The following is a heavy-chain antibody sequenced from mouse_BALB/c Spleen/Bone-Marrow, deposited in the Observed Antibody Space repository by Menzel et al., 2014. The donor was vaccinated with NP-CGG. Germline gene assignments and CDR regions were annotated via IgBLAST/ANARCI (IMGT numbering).Heavy chain of an antibody. CDR1: GFTLTDYY. CDR3: AGDIGRLLFDF. Sequence: EVQGVESGGGLVQPGGSLRLSCATSGFTLTDYYMNWVRQPPGKALEWLGFIRNKANGYTTEYSASVKGRFTISRDNSQSILYLQMNTLRAEDSATYYCAGDIGRLLFDFWGQGTTLTVSS. CDR2: IRNKANGYTT. V-gene: IGHV7-3*02. D-gene: IGHD1-2*01. J-gene: IGHJ2*01.